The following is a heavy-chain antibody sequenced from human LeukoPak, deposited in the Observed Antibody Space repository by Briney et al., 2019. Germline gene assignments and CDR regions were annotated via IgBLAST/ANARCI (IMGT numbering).Heavy chain of an antibody. CDR3: AGQKNYYYYGMDV. Sequence: SETLSLTCTVSGGSISSYYWSWIRQPPGKGLEWIGYIYYSGSTNYNPSLKSRVTISVDTSKNQFSLKLSSVTAADTAVYYCAGQKNYYYYGMDVWGQGTTVTVSS. V-gene: IGHV4-59*01. J-gene: IGHJ6*02. CDR1: GGSISSYY. CDR2: IYYSGST.